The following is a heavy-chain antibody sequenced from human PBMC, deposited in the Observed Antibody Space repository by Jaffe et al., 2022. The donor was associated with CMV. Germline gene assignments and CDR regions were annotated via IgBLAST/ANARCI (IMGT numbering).Heavy chain of an antibody. V-gene: IGHV4-34*01. Sequence: QVQLQQWGAGLLKPSETLSLTCAVYGGSFSGYYWSWIRQPPGKGLEWIGEINHSGSTNYNPSLKSRVTISVDTSKNQFSLKLSSVTAADTAVYYCARTVVVAAKGFDYWGQGTLVTVSS. CDR1: GGSFSGYY. D-gene: IGHD2-15*01. CDR2: INHSGST. J-gene: IGHJ4*02. CDR3: ARTVVVAAKGFDY.